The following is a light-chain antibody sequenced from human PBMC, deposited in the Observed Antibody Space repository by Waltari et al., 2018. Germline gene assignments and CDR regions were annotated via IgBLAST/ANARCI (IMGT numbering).Light chain of an antibody. Sequence: DIQITQSPSSLSAFVGDRVTVTCRASQAINRDLNWYQQKPGKAPTLLIYGASNLQTGVSSRFGGGGSGTDFSLTISSLQPEDVATYYCQQDFTIPWTFGQGTRVEIK. CDR2: GAS. CDR3: QQDFTIPWT. J-gene: IGKJ1*01. CDR1: QAINRD. V-gene: IGKV1-27*01.